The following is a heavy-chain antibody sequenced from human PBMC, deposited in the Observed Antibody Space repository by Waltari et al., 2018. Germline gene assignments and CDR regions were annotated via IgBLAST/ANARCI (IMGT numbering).Heavy chain of an antibody. CDR3: AEDAFGNTYLDH. Sequence: QVQLVESGGGVVQPGMSLRLSCAASGFSLRHFGMHWVRQAPGKGLGWVALASFDGSTTYYADSVRGRFTISRDNSKNTLYLDINTLRVDDTAIYYCAEDAFGNTYLDHWGQGTLVTVSS. J-gene: IGHJ5*02. CDR2: ASFDGSTT. V-gene: IGHV3-30*18. D-gene: IGHD3-10*01. CDR1: GFSLRHFG.